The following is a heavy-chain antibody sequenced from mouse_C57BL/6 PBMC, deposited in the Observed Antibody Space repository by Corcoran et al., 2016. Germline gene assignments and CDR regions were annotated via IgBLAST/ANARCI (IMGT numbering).Heavy chain of an antibody. CDR3: ARRITTVDY. CDR2: INPNNGGT. V-gene: IGHV1-26*01. D-gene: IGHD1-1*01. CDR1: GYTFTDYY. Sequence: EVQLQQSGPELVKPGASVKISCKASGYTFTDYYMNWVQQSHGKSLEWIGDINPNNGGTSYNQKFKGKATLTVDKSSSTAYMELRSLTSEDSAVYYCARRITTVDYWGQGTTLTVSS. J-gene: IGHJ2*01.